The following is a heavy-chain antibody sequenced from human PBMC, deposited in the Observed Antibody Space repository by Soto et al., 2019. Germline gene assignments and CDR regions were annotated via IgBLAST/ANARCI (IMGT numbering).Heavy chain of an antibody. CDR3: AKGIAVAGYYFDY. V-gene: IGHV3-30*18. Sequence: VQLVESGGGVVQPGRSLRLSCAASGFTFSSYGMHWVRQAPGKGLEWVAVISYDGSNKYYADSVKGRFTISRDNSKNTLYLQMNSLRAEDTAVYYCAKGIAVAGYYFDYWGQGTLVTVSS. D-gene: IGHD6-19*01. CDR2: ISYDGSNK. J-gene: IGHJ4*02. CDR1: GFTFSSYG.